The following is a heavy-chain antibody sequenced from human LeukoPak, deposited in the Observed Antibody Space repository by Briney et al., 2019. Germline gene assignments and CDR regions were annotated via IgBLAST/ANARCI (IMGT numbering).Heavy chain of an antibody. CDR1: GFTFSSYA. D-gene: IGHD3-3*01. J-gene: IGHJ1*01. CDR3: ARSPYYDFWSGLLQH. Sequence: GGSLRLSCAASGFTFSSYAMHWVRQAPGKGLEWVSSISGSSDYIYYADSVKGRFTISRDNAKNSLYLQMNSLRAEDTAVYYCARSPYYDFWSGLLQHWGQGTLVTVSS. CDR2: ISGSSDYI. V-gene: IGHV3-21*01.